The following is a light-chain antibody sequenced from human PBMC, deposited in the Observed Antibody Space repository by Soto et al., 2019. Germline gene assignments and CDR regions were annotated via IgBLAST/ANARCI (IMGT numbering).Light chain of an antibody. Sequence: QSVLTQPPSASGSPGQSVTISCTGTSSDIGGYNSVSWYQQYPGKAPRLMIYEVNKRPSGVPDRFSGSKSGYTASLTVSGLQTEDEAFYYCSSSAGIYHYLVFGGGTKLTVL. J-gene: IGLJ3*02. CDR2: EVN. CDR1: SSDIGGYNS. CDR3: SSSAGIYHYLV. V-gene: IGLV2-8*01.